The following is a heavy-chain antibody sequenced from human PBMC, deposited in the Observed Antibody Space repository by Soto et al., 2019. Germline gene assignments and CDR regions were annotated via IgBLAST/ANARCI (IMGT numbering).Heavy chain of an antibody. V-gene: IGHV3-30*19. CDR2: TSYDGSNK. D-gene: IGHD3-16*01. Sequence: QVQLVESGGGVVQPGTSLRLSCVGSGFTFRSYVIHWVRQAPGKGLEWVALTSYDGSNKYYDDCVKGRFTISRDNSRNTVDLQMDSLRLEDTAPYYCARWGTTGGLDVWGQGTLVSVSS. CDR3: ARWGTTGGLDV. CDR1: GFTFRSYV. J-gene: IGHJ4*02.